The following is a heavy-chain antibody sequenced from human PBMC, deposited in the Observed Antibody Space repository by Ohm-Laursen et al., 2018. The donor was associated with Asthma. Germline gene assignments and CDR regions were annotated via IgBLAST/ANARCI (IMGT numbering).Heavy chain of an antibody. J-gene: IGHJ3*02. CDR2: IYYSGST. CDR3: ARQFNAFDI. Sequence: SDALSLTCTVSGGSISSSSYYWGWIRQPPGKGLEWIGSIYYSGSTYYNPSLKSRVTISVDTSKNQFSLKLSSVTAADTAVYYCARQFNAFDIWGQGTMVTVSS. V-gene: IGHV4-39*01. CDR1: GGSISSSSYY.